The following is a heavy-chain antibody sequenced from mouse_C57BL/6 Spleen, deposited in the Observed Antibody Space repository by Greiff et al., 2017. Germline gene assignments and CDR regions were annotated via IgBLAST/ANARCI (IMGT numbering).Heavy chain of an antibody. CDR3: ARAGGTTVVAPFDY. D-gene: IGHD1-1*01. CDR1: GFTFSSYA. V-gene: IGHV5-4*01. CDR2: ISDGGSYT. Sequence: VQVVESGGGLVKPGGSLKLSCAASGFTFSSYAMSWVRQTPEKRLEWVATISDGGSYTYYPDNVKGRFTISRDNAKNNLYLQMSHLKSEDTAMYYCARAGGTTVVAPFDYWGQGTTLTVSS. J-gene: IGHJ2*01.